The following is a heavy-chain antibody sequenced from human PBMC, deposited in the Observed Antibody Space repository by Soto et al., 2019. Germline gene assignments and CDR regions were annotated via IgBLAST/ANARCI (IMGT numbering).Heavy chain of an antibody. V-gene: IGHV2-5*02. CDR2: SYWDADK. CDR3: AHRAGLQGNWDGGYFDF. CDR1: GFSLSSSGVG. D-gene: IGHD1-1*01. Sequence: QITLKESGPTRVKPTQTLTLACTFSGFSLSSSGVGVGWIRQPPGKALEQLALSYWDADKRYSPSLKSRLTITKDTSKNQVVLTMTNMDPVDTATYDGAHRAGLQGNWDGGYFDFWGQGALVTVSS. J-gene: IGHJ4*02.